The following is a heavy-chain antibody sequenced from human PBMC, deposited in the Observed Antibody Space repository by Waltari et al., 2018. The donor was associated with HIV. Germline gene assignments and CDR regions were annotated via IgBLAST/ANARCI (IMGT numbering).Heavy chain of an antibody. D-gene: IGHD3-10*01. CDR1: GGHLSSTKYY. J-gene: IGHJ2*01. V-gene: IGHV4-39*01. Sequence: QLQESGPGLVKPSETLSLTCPVSGGHLSSTKYYLGWIRQTPGKGLEWIRTFYYRGRSYNNPSFKSRLNMSIDTSTNRFSLNLSSVTAADTALYYCARHSGPYVHPFDYWGRGTLVTVS. CDR2: FYYRGRS. CDR3: ARHSGPYVHPFDY.